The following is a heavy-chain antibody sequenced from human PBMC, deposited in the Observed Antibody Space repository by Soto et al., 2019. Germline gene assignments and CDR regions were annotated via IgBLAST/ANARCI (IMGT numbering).Heavy chain of an antibody. J-gene: IGHJ4*02. D-gene: IGHD2-2*01. CDR1: GYTFTSYA. V-gene: IGHV1-3*01. Sequence: QVQLVQSGAEVKKPGASVKVSCKASGYTFTSYAMHWVRQAPGQRLEWMGWINAGNGNTKYSQKFQGRVTITRDTSASTAYLEPSSPRSEDTAVYFCASSFTVPAATGYLRPGALGTVST. CDR3: ASSFTVPAATGY. CDR2: INAGNGNT.